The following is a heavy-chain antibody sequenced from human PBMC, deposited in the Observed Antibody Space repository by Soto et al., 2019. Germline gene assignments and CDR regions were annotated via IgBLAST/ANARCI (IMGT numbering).Heavy chain of an antibody. J-gene: IGHJ5*02. D-gene: IGHD6-6*01. CDR3: ARDGRIAARHNGFDP. Sequence: EVQLVESGGGLVQPGGSLRLSCAASGFTFSSYEMNWVRQAPGKGLEWVSYISSSGSTIYYADSVKGRFTISRDNAKNSLYLQMNSLRAEDTAVYYCARDGRIAARHNGFDPWGQGTLVTVSS. CDR1: GFTFSSYE. V-gene: IGHV3-48*03. CDR2: ISSSGSTI.